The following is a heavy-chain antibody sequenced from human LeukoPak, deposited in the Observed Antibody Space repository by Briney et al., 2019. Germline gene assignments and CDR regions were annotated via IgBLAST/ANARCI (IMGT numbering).Heavy chain of an antibody. CDR2: ITDGGGTA. CDR3: AKTHGYGSGSMKLYYFDY. V-gene: IGHV3-23*01. J-gene: IGHJ4*02. CDR1: GFTFSSYA. Sequence: PGGSLRLSCAASGFTFSSYAMSWVRQAPGKGLEWVSTITDGGGTAYYADSVKGRFTISRDNSKNTLHLQMNSLRAENTAVYYCAKTHGYGSGSMKLYYFDYWGQGTLVTVSS. D-gene: IGHD3-10*01.